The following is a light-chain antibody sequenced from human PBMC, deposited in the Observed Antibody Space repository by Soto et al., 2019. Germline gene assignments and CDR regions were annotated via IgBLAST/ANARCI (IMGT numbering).Light chain of an antibody. J-gene: IGKJ4*01. CDR1: QDINNY. CDR2: DAS. V-gene: IGKV1-33*01. Sequence: DIQMTQSPSSLSASVGDRVTITCQASQDINNYLNCYQQKSGKAPKLLIYDASDLETGVPSRFSGCGSGTDFTFTISSXQPEDIATYYCQQYDNLPLTFGGGTKVDIK. CDR3: QQYDNLPLT.